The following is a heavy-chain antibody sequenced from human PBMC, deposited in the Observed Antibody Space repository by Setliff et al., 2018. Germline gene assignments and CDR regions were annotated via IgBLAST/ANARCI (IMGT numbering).Heavy chain of an antibody. CDR2: ISAYNGNT. CDR3: ARDSGDVVPFDY. CDR1: GYTFTSYG. D-gene: IGHD1-26*01. Sequence: GASVKVSCKASGYTFTSYGISWVRQAPGQGLEWMGWISAYNGNTNYAQKLQGRVTITRDTSASTAYMELSSLRSEDTAVYYCARDSGDVVPFDYWGQGTLVTVSS. V-gene: IGHV1-18*01. J-gene: IGHJ4*02.